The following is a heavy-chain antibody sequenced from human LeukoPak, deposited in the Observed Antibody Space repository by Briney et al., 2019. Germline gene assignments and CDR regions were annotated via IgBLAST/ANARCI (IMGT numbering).Heavy chain of an antibody. J-gene: IGHJ4*02. Sequence: ASVKVSCKASGYSFPSYGISWVRQAPGQGLEWMGWISAYNGNTNYAQKLQGRVTMTTDTSTSTAYMELRSLSSDDTAAYYCARLDLSGSDYWGQGTLVTVSS. D-gene: IGHD6-19*01. V-gene: IGHV1-18*01. CDR3: ARLDLSGSDY. CDR2: ISAYNGNT. CDR1: GYSFPSYG.